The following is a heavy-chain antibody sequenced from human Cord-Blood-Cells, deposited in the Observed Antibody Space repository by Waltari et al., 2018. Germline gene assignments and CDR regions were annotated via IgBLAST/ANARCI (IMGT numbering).Heavy chain of an antibody. V-gene: IGHV3-53*02. CDR2: IYSGGSP. J-gene: IGHJ3*02. CDR1: GFTVSSNY. D-gene: IGHD5-12*01. Sequence: EVQLVETGGGLIQPGGSLRLSCAASGFTVSSNYMSWVRQAPGKGLEWVSVIYSGGSPYNADSVKGRFTISRDNSKNTLYLQMNSLRAEDTAVYYCARAIVATIIDAFDIWGQGTMVTVSS. CDR3: ARAIVATIIDAFDI.